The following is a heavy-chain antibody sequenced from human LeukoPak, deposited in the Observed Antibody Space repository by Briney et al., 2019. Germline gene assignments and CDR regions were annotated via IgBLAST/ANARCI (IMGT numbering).Heavy chain of an antibody. J-gene: IGHJ5*02. CDR2: IYYSGST. V-gene: IGHV4-39*01. CDR1: GGSISSRGYY. Sequence: PSETLSLTCTLSGGSISSRGYYWGWIRQPPGKGLEWIGHIYYSGSTYYNPSLKSRVTISVDTSKNQFSLKLSSVTAADTAVYNCARYSSAWFDPWGQGTLVTVSS. D-gene: IGHD6-25*01. CDR3: ARYSSAWFDP.